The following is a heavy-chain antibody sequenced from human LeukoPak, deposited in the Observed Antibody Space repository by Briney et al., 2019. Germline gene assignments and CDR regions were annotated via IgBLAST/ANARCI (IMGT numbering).Heavy chain of an antibody. Sequence: SETLSLTCNVSGGSISTYYWSWVRQPPGKGLEWLGYVYYSGNTEYNPSLKSRVIISIDTSKIQFSLQLRSMTTADTAVYYCARGRDFWSGYSFDYWGQGILVTVSS. J-gene: IGHJ4*02. V-gene: IGHV4-59*01. D-gene: IGHD3-3*01. CDR3: ARGRDFWSGYSFDY. CDR2: VYYSGNT. CDR1: GGSISTYY.